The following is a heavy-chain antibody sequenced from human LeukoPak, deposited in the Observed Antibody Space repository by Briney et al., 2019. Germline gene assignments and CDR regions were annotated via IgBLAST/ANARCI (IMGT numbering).Heavy chain of an antibody. Sequence: ASVKVSCKASGYTFTSYDINWLQQATGQGLEWMGWMNPNSGNTGYAQKFQGRVTMTRNTSISTAYMELSSLRSEDTAVYYCARSLVYDSSGTDYWGQGTLVTVSS. CDR1: GYTFTSYD. CDR3: ARSLVYDSSGTDY. D-gene: IGHD3-22*01. V-gene: IGHV1-8*01. CDR2: MNPNSGNT. J-gene: IGHJ4*02.